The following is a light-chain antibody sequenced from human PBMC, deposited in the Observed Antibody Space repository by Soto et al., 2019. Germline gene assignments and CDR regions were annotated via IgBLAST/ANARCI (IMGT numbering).Light chain of an antibody. CDR3: CSYAGSYTFV. V-gene: IGLV2-11*01. J-gene: IGLJ1*01. CDR2: DVS. Sequence: QAVVTQPRSVSGSPGQSVTISCTGTSSDVGGYDFVSWFQHHPGKPPKLIMYDVSKRPSGVPDRFSGSKSGNTASLTISGLQAEDEADYYCCSYAGSYTFVFGTGTKLTVL. CDR1: SSDVGGYDF.